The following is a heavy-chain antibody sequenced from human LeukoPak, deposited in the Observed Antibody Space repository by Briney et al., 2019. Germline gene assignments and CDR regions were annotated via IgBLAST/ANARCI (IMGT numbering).Heavy chain of an antibody. CDR3: ARDAMIVVDYFDY. Sequence: SETLSLTCTVSGGSISSSSYYWGWTRQPPGKGLEWIGSIYYSGSTYYNPSLKSRVTISVDTSKNQFSLKLSSVTAADTAVYYCARDAMIVVDYFDYWGQGTLVTVSS. CDR1: GGSISSSSYY. J-gene: IGHJ4*02. V-gene: IGHV4-39*02. D-gene: IGHD3-22*01. CDR2: IYYSGST.